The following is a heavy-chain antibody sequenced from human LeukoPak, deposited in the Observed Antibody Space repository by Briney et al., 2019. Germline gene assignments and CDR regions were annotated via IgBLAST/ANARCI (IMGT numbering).Heavy chain of an antibody. Sequence: SQTLSLTCTVSGGSISSGGYYWSWIRQHPGTGLEWIGYIYYSGSTYYNPSLKSRVTISVDTSKNQFSLKLSAVTAADTAVYYCARDGYDSSGYYQTRAEYFQHWGQGTLVTVSS. CDR1: GGSISSGGYY. CDR2: IYYSGST. D-gene: IGHD3-22*01. CDR3: ARDGYDSSGYYQTRAEYFQH. V-gene: IGHV4-31*03. J-gene: IGHJ1*01.